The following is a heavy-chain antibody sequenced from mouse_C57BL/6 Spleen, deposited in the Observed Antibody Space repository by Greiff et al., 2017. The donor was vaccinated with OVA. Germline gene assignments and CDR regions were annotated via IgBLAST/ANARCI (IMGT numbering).Heavy chain of an antibody. Sequence: VMLVESGAELVRPGASVKLSCKASGYTFTDYYINWVKQRPGQGLEWIARIYPGSGNTYYNEKFKGKATLTAEKSSSTAYMQLSSLTSEDSAVYFCARWDSYFDYWGQGTTLTVSS. CDR2: IYPGSGNT. CDR3: ARWDSYFDY. CDR1: GYTFTDYY. D-gene: IGHD4-1*01. V-gene: IGHV1-76*01. J-gene: IGHJ2*01.